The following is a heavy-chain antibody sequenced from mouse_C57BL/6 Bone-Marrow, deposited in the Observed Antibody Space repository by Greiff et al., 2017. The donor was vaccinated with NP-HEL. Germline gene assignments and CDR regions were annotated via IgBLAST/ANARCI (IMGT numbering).Heavy chain of an antibody. J-gene: IGHJ3*01. CDR3: AVTGTGAWFAY. CDR2: IDPSDSYT. CDR1: GYTFTSYW. D-gene: IGHD4-1*01. Sequence: VQLQQPGAEFVKPGASVKLSCKASGYTFTSYWMQWVKQRPGQGLEWIGEIDPSDSYTNYNQKFKGKATLTVDTSSSTAYMQLSSLTSEDSAVYYCAVTGTGAWFAYWGQGTLVTVSA. V-gene: IGHV1-50*01.